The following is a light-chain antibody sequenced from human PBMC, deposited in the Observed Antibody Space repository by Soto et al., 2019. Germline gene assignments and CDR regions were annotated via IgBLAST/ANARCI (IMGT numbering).Light chain of an antibody. CDR3: AAWDDSLNGYV. J-gene: IGLJ1*01. Sequence: QSVLAQPPSASGTPGQRVTISCSGSSSNIGSNTVNWYHQLPGTAPKLLIYNNYQRSSGVPDRFSGSKSGTSASLAISGLQSEDEADYYCAAWDDSLNGYVFXTGTKGTVL. CDR2: NNY. CDR1: SSNIGSNT. V-gene: IGLV1-44*01.